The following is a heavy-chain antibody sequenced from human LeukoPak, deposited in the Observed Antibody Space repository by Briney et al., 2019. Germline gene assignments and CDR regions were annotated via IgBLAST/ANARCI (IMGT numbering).Heavy chain of an antibody. CDR2: IRYDGSNK. J-gene: IGHJ4*02. Sequence: GGSLRLSCAASGFTFSSYGMHWVRQAPGKGLEWVASIRYDGSNKYYADSVKGRFTISRDNAKNSLYLQMNSLRAEDTAVYYCAKRGASASIWVYWGQGTLVTVSS. D-gene: IGHD3-16*01. CDR3: AKRGASASIWVY. CDR1: GFTFSSYG. V-gene: IGHV3-30*02.